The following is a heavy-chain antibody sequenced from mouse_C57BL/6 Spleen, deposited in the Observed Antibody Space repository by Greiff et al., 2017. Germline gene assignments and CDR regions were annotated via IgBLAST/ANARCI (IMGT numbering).Heavy chain of an antibody. J-gene: IGHJ2*01. CDR1: GYSITSGYY. CDR3: ARSYYDGLDY. Sequence: EVQLQQSGPGLVKPSQSLSLTCSVTGYSITSGYYWNWIRQFPGNKLEWMGYISYDGSNNYNPSLKNRISITRDTSKNQFFLKLNSVTTEDTATYYCARSYYDGLDYWGQGTTLTVSS. V-gene: IGHV3-6*01. D-gene: IGHD2-3*01. CDR2: ISYDGSN.